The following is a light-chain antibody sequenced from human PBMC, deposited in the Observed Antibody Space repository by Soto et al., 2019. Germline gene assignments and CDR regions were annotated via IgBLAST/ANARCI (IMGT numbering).Light chain of an antibody. CDR3: SSYTSSSTLVV. Sequence: QSALTQPASVSGSPGQSITISCTGTSSDVGGYNYVSWYQQHPGKAPKLIIYDVSNRPSGVSNRFSGSKSGNTASLTISGLQAADEDYYYCSSYTSSSTLVVFGGGTKVTVL. CDR2: DVS. CDR1: SSDVGGYNY. V-gene: IGLV2-14*01. J-gene: IGLJ2*01.